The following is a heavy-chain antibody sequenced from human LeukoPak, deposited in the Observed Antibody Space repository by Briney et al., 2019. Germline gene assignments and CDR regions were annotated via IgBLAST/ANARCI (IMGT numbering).Heavy chain of an antibody. CDR1: GFTFSSYS. J-gene: IGHJ4*02. Sequence: PGGSLRLSCAVSGFTFSSYSMNWVRQAPGKGLEWVSYISNSSSTIYYADSVKGRFTISRDNAKNSLYLQMISLRAEDTAVYYCASGTYYYESSGYYAFWGQGTLVTVSS. CDR2: ISNSSSTI. V-gene: IGHV3-48*04. D-gene: IGHD3-22*01. CDR3: ASGTYYYESSGYYAF.